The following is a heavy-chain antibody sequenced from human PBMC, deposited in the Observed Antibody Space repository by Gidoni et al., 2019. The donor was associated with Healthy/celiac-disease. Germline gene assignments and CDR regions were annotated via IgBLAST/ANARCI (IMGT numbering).Heavy chain of an antibody. CDR1: GGSISSYY. J-gene: IGHJ4*02. V-gene: IGHV4-59*01. Sequence: QVQLQESGPGLVKPSETLSLTCTVSGGSISSYYWSWIRQPPGKGLEWIGYIYYSGSTNYNPSLKSRVTISVDTSKNQFSLKLSSVTAADTAVYYCARVGRTSGYSSGWYRPFDYWGQGTLVTVSS. CDR2: IYYSGST. CDR3: ARVGRTSGYSSGWYRPFDY. D-gene: IGHD6-19*01.